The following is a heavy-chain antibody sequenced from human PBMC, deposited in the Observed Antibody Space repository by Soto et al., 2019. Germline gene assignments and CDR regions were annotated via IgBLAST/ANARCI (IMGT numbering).Heavy chain of an antibody. V-gene: IGHV1-69*08. CDR1: GGTFSSYT. CDR3: ARDLYCSSTSRECFDY. Sequence: QVQLVQSGAEVKKPGSSVKASCKASGGTFSSYTISWVRQAHGQGLEWMGRIIPMLGIANYAQKFQGRVTITADRSTSRASMELCSLRSEDTVVYYCARDLYCSSTSRECFDYWVQGTLVTVSS. D-gene: IGHD2-2*01. J-gene: IGHJ4*02. CDR2: IIPMLGIA.